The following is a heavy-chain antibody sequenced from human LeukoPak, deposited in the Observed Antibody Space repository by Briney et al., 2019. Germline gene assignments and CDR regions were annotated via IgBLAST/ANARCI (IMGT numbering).Heavy chain of an antibody. CDR1: GVSINTHY. CDR2: ICISGST. D-gene: IGHD2-15*01. CDR3: ARALNPLPGTYYFDY. V-gene: IGHV4-4*07. Sequence: KPSETLSLTCTVSGVSINTHYWTWIRQPAGKGLEWIGRICISGSTDYSPSLESRVTMSVDTSQNQFSLRLSSVTAADTAVYYCARALNPLPGTYYFDYWGQGTLVTVSS. J-gene: IGHJ4*02.